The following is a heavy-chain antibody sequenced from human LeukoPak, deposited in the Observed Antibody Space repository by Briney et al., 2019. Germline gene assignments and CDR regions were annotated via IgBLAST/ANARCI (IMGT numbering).Heavy chain of an antibody. V-gene: IGHV3-48*04. CDR1: GFTFNAYP. Sequence: GGSLRLSCAASGFTFNAYPMNWVRQAPGKGREWVSYISSSGSTIYCADSVKGRFTISRENAKNSLYLQMNSLRAEDTAVYYCARDPYSWAFDYWGQGTLVTVSS. CDR3: ARDPYSWAFDY. J-gene: IGHJ4*02. CDR2: ISSSGSTI. D-gene: IGHD5-18*01.